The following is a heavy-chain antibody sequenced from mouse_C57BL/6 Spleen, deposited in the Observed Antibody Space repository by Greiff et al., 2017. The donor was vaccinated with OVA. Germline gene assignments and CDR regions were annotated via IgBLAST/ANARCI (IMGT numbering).Heavy chain of an antibody. Sequence: EVQLQQSGPELVKPGASVKISCKASGYSFTDYYMNWVKQSNGTSLEWIGVINPNYGTTSYNQKFKGKATLTVDKSSSTAYMQLNSLTSEDSAVYYYAEEIYTSSPWGQGTLVTVSA. CDR2: INPNYGTT. CDR1: GYSFTDYY. CDR3: AEEIYTSSP. D-gene: IGHD1-1*01. J-gene: IGHJ3*01. V-gene: IGHV1-39*01.